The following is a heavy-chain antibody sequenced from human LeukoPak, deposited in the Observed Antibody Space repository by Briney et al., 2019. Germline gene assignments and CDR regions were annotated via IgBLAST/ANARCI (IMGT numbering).Heavy chain of an antibody. CDR1: GGSISSGGYS. V-gene: IGHV4-61*08. D-gene: IGHD2-15*01. CDR2: IYYSGST. Sequence: SETLSLTCAVSGGSISSGGYSWSWIRQPPGKGLEWIGYIYYSGSTNYNPSLKSRVTISLDTSKNLFSLKLSSVTAADTAVYYCARGECNGGSCYSDYWGQGTLVTVSS. CDR3: ARGECNGGSCYSDY. J-gene: IGHJ4*02.